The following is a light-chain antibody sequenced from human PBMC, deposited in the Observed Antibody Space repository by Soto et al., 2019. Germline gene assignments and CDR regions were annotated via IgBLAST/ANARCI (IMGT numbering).Light chain of an antibody. CDR2: AAS. Sequence: DIQMTQSPSSLSAFVGDRVPITCRASQDIGNFLAWYQQKPGKVPKLLIYAASTLQSGVPSRFSGSGSGTDFTLTISSLQPEDAATYYCQKCKVAPFTFGGGTKVDIK. CDR3: QKCKVAPFT. V-gene: IGKV1-27*01. J-gene: IGKJ4*01. CDR1: QDIGNF.